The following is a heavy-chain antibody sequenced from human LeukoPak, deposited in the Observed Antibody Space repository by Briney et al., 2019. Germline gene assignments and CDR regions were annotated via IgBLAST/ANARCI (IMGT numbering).Heavy chain of an antibody. D-gene: IGHD6-13*01. CDR2: ISSGGSTI. CDR3: ARGSRDDAFDI. Sequence: GGSLRLSCAASGFTFNDYYMSWIRQAPGKGLEWVSYISSGGSTIYYADSVKGRFTISRDNAKNSLYLQMNSLRAEDTAVYYCARGSRDDAFDIWGQGTMVTVSS. J-gene: IGHJ3*02. V-gene: IGHV3-11*04. CDR1: GFTFNDYY.